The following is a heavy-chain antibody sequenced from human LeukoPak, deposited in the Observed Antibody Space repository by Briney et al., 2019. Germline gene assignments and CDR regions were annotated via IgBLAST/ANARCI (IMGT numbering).Heavy chain of an antibody. V-gene: IGHV3-30*04. J-gene: IGHJ4*02. CDR2: ISYDGSNK. D-gene: IGHD3-10*01. CDR1: GLTFSSYA. Sequence: GGSLRLSCAASGLTFSSYAMHWVRQAPGKGLERVAVISYDGSNKYYADSVKGRFTISRDNSKNTLYLQMNSLRAEDTAVYYCARVVPPTDYGSGSYFWDPYYFDYWGQGTLVTVSS. CDR3: ARVVPPTDYGSGSYFWDPYYFDY.